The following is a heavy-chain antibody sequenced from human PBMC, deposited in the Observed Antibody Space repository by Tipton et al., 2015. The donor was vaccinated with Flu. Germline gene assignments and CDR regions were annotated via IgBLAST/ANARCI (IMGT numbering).Heavy chain of an antibody. Sequence: TLSLTCAVYGGSFSGYYWSWIRQPPGKGLEWIGRIYTSGSTNYNPSLKSRVTMSVDTSKNQFSLKLSSVTAADTAVYYCARSYSSGWFYAFDIWGQGTMVTVSS. V-gene: IGHV4-59*10. D-gene: IGHD6-19*01. CDR2: IYTSGST. CDR1: GGSFSGYY. CDR3: ARSYSSGWFYAFDI. J-gene: IGHJ3*02.